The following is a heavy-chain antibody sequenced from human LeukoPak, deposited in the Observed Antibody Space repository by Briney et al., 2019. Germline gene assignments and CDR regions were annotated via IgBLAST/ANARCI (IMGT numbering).Heavy chain of an antibody. CDR2: ISGSGGST. CDR3: ARDRRITFGGVIVSIDY. D-gene: IGHD3-16*02. V-gene: IGHV3-21*01. Sequence: GASLRLSCAASGFTFSSYSMNWVRQAPGKGLEWVSAISGSGGSTYYADSVKGRFTISRDNAKNSLYLQMNSLRAEDTAVYYCARDRRITFGGVIVSIDYWGQGTLVTVSS. J-gene: IGHJ4*02. CDR1: GFTFSSYS.